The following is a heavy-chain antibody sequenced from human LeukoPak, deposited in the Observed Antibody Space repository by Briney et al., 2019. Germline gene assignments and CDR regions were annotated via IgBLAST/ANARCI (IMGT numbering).Heavy chain of an antibody. CDR3: ARADGYNPMYYFDY. V-gene: IGHV3-7*01. Sequence: GGSLRLSCAASGFTFSSYWMSWVRQAPGKGLEGVANIKEDGSEKYYVDSVKGRFTISRDNAKNSLYLQMNSLRAEDTAVYYCARADGYNPMYYFDYWGQGTLVTVSS. CDR2: IKEDGSEK. J-gene: IGHJ4*02. CDR1: GFTFSSYW. D-gene: IGHD5-24*01.